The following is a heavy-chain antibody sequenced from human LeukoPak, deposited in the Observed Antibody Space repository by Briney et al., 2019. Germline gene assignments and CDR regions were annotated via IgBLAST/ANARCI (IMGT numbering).Heavy chain of an antibody. CDR3: ATDLGILPTDY. J-gene: IGHJ4*02. Sequence: ASVKVSCKASGYTFTSYYMHWVRQAPGQGLEWMGIINPSGGSTSYAQKFQGRVTMTRDMSTSTAYMELSSLRSEDTAVYYCATDLGILPTDYWGQGTLVTVSS. V-gene: IGHV1-46*01. CDR2: INPSGGST. CDR1: GYTFTSYY. D-gene: IGHD3-3*01.